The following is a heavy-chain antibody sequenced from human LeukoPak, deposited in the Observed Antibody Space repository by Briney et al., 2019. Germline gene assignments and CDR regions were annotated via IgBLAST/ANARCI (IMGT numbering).Heavy chain of an antibody. D-gene: IGHD6-19*01. V-gene: IGHV3-74*01. CDR2: IDSDGTSK. CDR1: GFTFSYDW. Sequence: GGSLRLSCAASGFTFSYDWMHWVRQGPGKGLVWFSRIDSDGTSKNYADSVKGRFTISRDNVKNTLYLQMNSLTANDTAVYYCASDAVNWGQGTLVTVSS. CDR3: ASDAVN. J-gene: IGHJ4*02.